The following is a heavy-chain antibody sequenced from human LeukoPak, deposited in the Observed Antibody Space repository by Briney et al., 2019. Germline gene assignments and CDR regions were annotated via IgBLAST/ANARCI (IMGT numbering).Heavy chain of an antibody. V-gene: IGHV4-39*01. D-gene: IGHD3-22*01. Sequence: SETLPLTCTVSGVSISTSRYYWGWIRQPPGKGLEWIGNIYYTGPTYYNASLESRVTISLDTSKNQFFLKLNSVTAADTAMYYCTRGSIAYYYMDVWGKGTTVTISS. CDR2: IYYTGPT. CDR3: TRGSIAYYYMDV. CDR1: GVSISTSRYY. J-gene: IGHJ6*03.